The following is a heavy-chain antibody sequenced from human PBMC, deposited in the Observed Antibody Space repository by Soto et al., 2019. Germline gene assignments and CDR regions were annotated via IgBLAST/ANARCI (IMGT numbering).Heavy chain of an antibody. Sequence: GGSLRLSCAASGFTFSSYSMNWVRQAPGKGLEWVSYISSSSSTIYYADSVKGRFTISRDNAKNSLYLQMNSLRDEDTAVYYCARDRSSSWYSPLRYYYYGMDVWGQGTTVTVSS. CDR1: GFTFSSYS. J-gene: IGHJ6*02. V-gene: IGHV3-48*02. CDR3: ARDRSSSWYSPLRYYYYGMDV. CDR2: ISSSSSTI. D-gene: IGHD6-13*01.